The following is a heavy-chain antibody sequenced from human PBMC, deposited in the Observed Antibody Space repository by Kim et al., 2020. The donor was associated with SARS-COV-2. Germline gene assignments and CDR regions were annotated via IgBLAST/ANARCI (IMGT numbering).Heavy chain of an antibody. CDR3: ARGAGYSSGWYSFYYYGMDV. J-gene: IGHJ6*02. D-gene: IGHD6-19*01. Sequence: RFTISRDNSKNTLYLQMNSLRAEDTAVYYCARGAGYSSGWYSFYYYGMDVWGQGTTVTVSS. V-gene: IGHV3-66*01.